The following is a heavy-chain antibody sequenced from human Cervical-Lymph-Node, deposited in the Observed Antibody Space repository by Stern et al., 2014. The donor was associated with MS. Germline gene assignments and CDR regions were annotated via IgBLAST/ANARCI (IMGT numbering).Heavy chain of an antibody. J-gene: IGHJ4*02. CDR2: ISSSSSYI. D-gene: IGHD2-2*01. CDR1: GFTFSSYS. V-gene: IGHV3-21*01. CDR3: ARDLTSTADY. Sequence: EVQLVESGGGLDKPGGSLRISCAASGFTFSSYSMNWVRQAPGKGLEWVSSISSSSSYIYYAASVKGRFTISRDNAKNSLYLQMNSLRAEDTAVYYCARDLTSTADYWGQGTLVTVSS.